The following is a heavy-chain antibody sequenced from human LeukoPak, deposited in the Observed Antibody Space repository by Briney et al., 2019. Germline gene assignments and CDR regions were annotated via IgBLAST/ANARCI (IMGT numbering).Heavy chain of an antibody. CDR2: ISSSSSII. J-gene: IGHJ4*02. CDR1: GFTFSSYS. V-gene: IGHV3-48*01. D-gene: IGHD1-26*01. CDR3: ARNEVGAFDY. Sequence: GGSLRLSCAASGFTFSSYSMNWVRQAPGKGLEWVSYISSSSSIIYYADSVKGRFTISRDNAKNSLYLQMNSLRAEDTAVYYCARNEVGAFDYWGQGTLVTVSS.